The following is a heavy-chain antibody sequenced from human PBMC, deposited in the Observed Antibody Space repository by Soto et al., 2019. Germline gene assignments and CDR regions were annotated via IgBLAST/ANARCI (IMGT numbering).Heavy chain of an antibody. V-gene: IGHV3-53*01. CDR3: ATWLQREHAFDI. CDR1: VFSFRCKNY. Sequence: VXLSCAASVFSFRCKNYLTWVRQAPGKGLEWVSALYSSDGTYYADSVKGRFSVSRDNSKNTFYLQLHSLRPEDTALYFCATWLQREHAFDIWGLGTMVTVSS. D-gene: IGHD1-1*01. CDR2: LYSSDGT. J-gene: IGHJ3*02.